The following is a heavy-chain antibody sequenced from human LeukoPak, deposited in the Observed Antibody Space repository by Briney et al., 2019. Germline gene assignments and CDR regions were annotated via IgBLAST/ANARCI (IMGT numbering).Heavy chain of an antibody. CDR1: GFTFSSYA. V-gene: IGHV3-30-3*01. CDR2: ISYDGSNK. J-gene: IGHJ4*02. CDR3: AREGTIFGEYYFDD. D-gene: IGHD3-3*01. Sequence: GGSLRLSCAASGFTFSSYAMHWVRQAPGKGLEWVAVISYDGSNKYYADSVKGRFTISRDNSKNTLYLQMNSLRDEDTAVYYCAREGTIFGEYYFDDWGQGTLVTVSS.